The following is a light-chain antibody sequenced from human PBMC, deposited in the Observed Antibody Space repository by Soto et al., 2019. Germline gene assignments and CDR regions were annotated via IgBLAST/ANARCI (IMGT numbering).Light chain of an antibody. CDR2: LGS. J-gene: IGKJ2*01. Sequence: DIVMTQSPLSLPVTPGEPASISCRSSQSLLHTNGYNYLDWYLQKPGQSPQLLIYLGSNRASGVPDRFSGSGSGTDLTLNISRVEAEDVGIYYCMQVLQTPFTFGQGTKLEIK. V-gene: IGKV2-28*01. CDR1: QSLLHTNGYNY. CDR3: MQVLQTPFT.